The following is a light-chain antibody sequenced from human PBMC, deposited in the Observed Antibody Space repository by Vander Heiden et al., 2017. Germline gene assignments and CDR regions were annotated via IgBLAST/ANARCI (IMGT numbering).Light chain of an antibody. J-gene: IGLJ2*01. CDR1: GSTIGPSYD. Sequence: QSLLTQPPSVPGAPRHRVTIPCTGSGSTIGPSYDVHCYQQVPGRAPKLLLVGNDNRPSGVPDGFSGSKSGTSASLAINELQAEDEADYYCQSYDSSLRGVFGGGTKLTVL. V-gene: IGLV1-40*01. CDR3: QSYDSSLRGV. CDR2: GND.